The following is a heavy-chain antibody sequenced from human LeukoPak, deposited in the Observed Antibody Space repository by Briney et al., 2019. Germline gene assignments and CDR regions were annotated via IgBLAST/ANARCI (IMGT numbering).Heavy chain of an antibody. J-gene: IGHJ4*02. CDR1: GGSISSGGYY. CDR3: ARRGVTFYYYDSSGYYDYYFDY. CDR2: IYYSGST. Sequence: KASETLSLTCTVSGGSISSGGYYWSWIRQHPGRGLEWIGYIYYSGSTYYNPSLKSRVTISVDTSKNQFSLKLSSVTAADTAVYYCARRGVTFYYYDSSGYYDYYFDYWGQGTLVTVSS. V-gene: IGHV4-31*03. D-gene: IGHD3-22*01.